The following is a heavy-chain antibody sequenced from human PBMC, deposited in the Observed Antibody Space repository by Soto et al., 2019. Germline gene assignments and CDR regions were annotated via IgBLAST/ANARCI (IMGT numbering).Heavy chain of an antibody. CDR2: INHSGST. J-gene: IGHJ6*02. V-gene: IGHV4-34*01. Sequence: PSETLSLTCAVYGGSFSGYYWSWIRQPPGKGLEWIGEINHSGSTNYNPSLKSRVTISVDTSKNQFSLKLSSVTAADTAVYYCARSRDYYGSGTYDYYYYYGMDVWGQGTTVTVSS. D-gene: IGHD3-10*01. CDR3: ARSRDYYGSGTYDYYYYYGMDV. CDR1: GGSFSGYY.